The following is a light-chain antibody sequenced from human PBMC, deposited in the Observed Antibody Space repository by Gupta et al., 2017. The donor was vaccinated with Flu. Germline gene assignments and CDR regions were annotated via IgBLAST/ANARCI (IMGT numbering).Light chain of an antibody. Sequence: VTISCSGSSSNTGSNTVICYQQVPGIDPQLLMDWKNQRPSAVPDRFSGDTNCAYASLVTNGRHYEDDADEYCSEWDASINSQEVFGTGTKVTVL. J-gene: IGLJ1*01. CDR3: SEWDASINSQEV. V-gene: IGLV1-44*01. CDR2: WKN. CDR1: SSNTGSNT.